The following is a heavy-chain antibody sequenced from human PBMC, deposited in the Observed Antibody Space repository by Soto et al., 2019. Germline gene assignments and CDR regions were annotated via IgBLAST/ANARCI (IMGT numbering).Heavy chain of an antibody. V-gene: IGHV1-3*01. J-gene: IGHJ4*02. CDR1: GYTFTSYA. Sequence: ASVKVSCKASGYTFTSYAMHWVRQAPGQRLEWMGWINAGNGNTKYSQKFQGRVTITRDTSASTAYMELSSLRSEDTAVYYCARAPYYYDSSGYLVRYFDYWGQGTLVTVSS. D-gene: IGHD3-22*01. CDR2: INAGNGNT. CDR3: ARAPYYYDSSGYLVRYFDY.